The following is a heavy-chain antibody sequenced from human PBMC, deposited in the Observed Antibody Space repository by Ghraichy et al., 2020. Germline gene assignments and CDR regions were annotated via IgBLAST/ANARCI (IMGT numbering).Heavy chain of an antibody. Sequence: SETQSLTCAVYGGSFSGYYWSWIRQPPGKGLEWIGEINHSGSTNYNPSLKSRVTISVDTSKNQFSLKLSSVTAADTAVYYCARDSSTSCYGGATCSGYEDYWGQGTLVTVSS. D-gene: IGHD2-2*01. CDR1: GGSFSGYY. CDR3: ARDSSTSCYGGATCSGYEDY. V-gene: IGHV4-34*01. CDR2: INHSGST. J-gene: IGHJ4*02.